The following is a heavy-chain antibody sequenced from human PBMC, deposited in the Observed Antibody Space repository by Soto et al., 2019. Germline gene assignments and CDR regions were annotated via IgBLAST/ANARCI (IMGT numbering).Heavy chain of an antibody. CDR2: IISSGGST. V-gene: IGHV3-23*01. Sequence: GGSLRLSCEASGFTFSNYAMSWVRQAPGKGLEWVSRIISSGGSTYYADSVKGRFTISRDNSKNTLYLQMNSLRAEDTAVYYCAKERSGSYYKSPFDYWGQGTLVTVSS. CDR3: AKERSGSYYKSPFDY. CDR1: GFTFSNYA. D-gene: IGHD3-10*01. J-gene: IGHJ4*02.